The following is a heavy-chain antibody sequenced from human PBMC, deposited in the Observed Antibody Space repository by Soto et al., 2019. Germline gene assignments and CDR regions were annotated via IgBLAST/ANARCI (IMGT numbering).Heavy chain of an antibody. CDR1: GGTFSSYA. CDR3: ARDSPGLIGLERRSHYYYYGMDV. D-gene: IGHD1-1*01. CDR2: IIPIFGTA. Sequence: QVQLVQSGAEVKKPGSSVKVSCKASGGTFSSYAISWVRQAPGQGLEWMGGIIPIFGTANYAQKFQGRVTITADESTSTAYMELSSLGSEDTAVYYCARDSPGLIGLERRSHYYYYGMDVWGQGTTVTVSS. J-gene: IGHJ6*02. V-gene: IGHV1-69*01.